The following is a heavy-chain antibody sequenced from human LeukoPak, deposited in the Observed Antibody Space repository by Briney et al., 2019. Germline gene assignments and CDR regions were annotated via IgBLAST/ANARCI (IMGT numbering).Heavy chain of an antibody. Sequence: PAGSLRLSCAASGFTFDDYGMSWVRQAPGKGLEWVSGINRNGGSTCYADSVKCRFNISSDNAKNSLYLQMNSLRAEDTALYYCARGSEGRLRLGELSLFDYWGQGTLVTVSS. D-gene: IGHD3-16*02. J-gene: IGHJ4*02. CDR3: ARGSEGRLRLGELSLFDY. CDR1: GFTFDDYG. V-gene: IGHV3-20*04. CDR2: INRNGGST.